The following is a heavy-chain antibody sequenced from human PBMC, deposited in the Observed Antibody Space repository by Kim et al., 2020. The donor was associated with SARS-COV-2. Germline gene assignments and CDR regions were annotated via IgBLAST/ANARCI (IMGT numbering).Heavy chain of an antibody. D-gene: IGHD3-3*01. CDR3: ARDRGRFLEWLGFDP. CDR1: GFTFSSYG. J-gene: IGHJ5*02. CDR2: IWYDGSNK. V-gene: IGHV3-33*01. Sequence: GGSLRLSCAASGFTFSSYGMHWVRQAPGKGLEWVAVIWYDGSNKYYADSVKGRFTISRDNSKNTLYLQINSLRAEDTAVYYCARDRGRFLEWLGFDPWGQGTLVTVSS.